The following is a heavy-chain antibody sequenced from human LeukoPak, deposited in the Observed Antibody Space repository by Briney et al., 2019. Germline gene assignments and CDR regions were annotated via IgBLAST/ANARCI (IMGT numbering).Heavy chain of an antibody. CDR3: ARDRHHSGTWDWFDP. CDR1: GVSISSYY. D-gene: IGHD3-10*01. Sequence: SETLSLTCSVSGVSISSYYWSWIRQPAGGRLEWIGRIYVSGNTNYNPSLESRVTMSVDRSKNQFSLNLRSVTAADTAVYYCARDRHHSGTWDWFDPWGQGTLVTVSS. J-gene: IGHJ5*02. CDR2: IYVSGNT. V-gene: IGHV4-4*07.